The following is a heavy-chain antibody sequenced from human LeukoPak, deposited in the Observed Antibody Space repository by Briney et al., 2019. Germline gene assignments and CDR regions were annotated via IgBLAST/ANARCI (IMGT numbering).Heavy chain of an antibody. CDR1: IASISRYY. D-gene: IGHD6-19*01. Sequence: SETLSLTRTASIASISRYYWSWIRQPPGKRLEWIGYIYYSGSPKYNPSLKSRVTISLDTSNKQFSLKLSSVTAADTAVYYCARLIVFISCWYSHYFDYWGQGTLVTVSS. CDR2: IYYSGSP. CDR3: ARLIVFISCWYSHYFDY. J-gene: IGHJ4*02. V-gene: IGHV4-59*08.